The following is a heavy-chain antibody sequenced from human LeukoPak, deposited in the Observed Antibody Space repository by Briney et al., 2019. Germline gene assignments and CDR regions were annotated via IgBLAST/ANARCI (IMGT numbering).Heavy chain of an antibody. CDR1: GGSISSGSYY. D-gene: IGHD3-22*01. V-gene: IGHV4-39*01. CDR3: ASLNRYYDSSGYPFDY. J-gene: IGHJ4*02. Sequence: SQTLSLTCTVSGGSISSGSYYWGWIRQPPGKGLEWIGSIYYSGSTYYNPSLKSRVTISVDTSKNQFSLKLSSVTAADTAVYYCASLNRYYDSSGYPFDYWGQGTLVTVSS. CDR2: IYYSGST.